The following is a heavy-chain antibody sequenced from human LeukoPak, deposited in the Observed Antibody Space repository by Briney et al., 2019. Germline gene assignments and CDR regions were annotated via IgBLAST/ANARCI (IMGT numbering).Heavy chain of an antibody. CDR2: FDPEDGET. V-gene: IGHV1-24*01. CDR1: GYTLTELS. D-gene: IGHD3-10*01. CDR3: ATTRTQWFGELSLTPNGMDV. J-gene: IGHJ6*02. Sequence: ASVKVSCKVSGYTLTELSMHWVRQAPGKGLEWMGGFDPEDGETIHAQKFQGRVTMTEDTSTDTAYMELSSLRSEDTAVYYCATTRTQWFGELSLTPNGMDVWGQGTTVTVSS.